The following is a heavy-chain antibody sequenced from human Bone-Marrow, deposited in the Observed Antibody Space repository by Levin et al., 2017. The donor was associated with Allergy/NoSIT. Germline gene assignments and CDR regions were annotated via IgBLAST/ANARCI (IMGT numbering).Heavy chain of an antibody. CDR2: ILYGGGT. CDR3: ATGGTWFEGFYFDN. J-gene: IGHJ4*02. V-gene: IGHV4-59*01. Sequence: SQTLSLTCTVSGNFLSSKYWTWIRQSPGKGLEWIGYILYGGGTNYNPSLKSRVTISADTSKNEFSLNARSMTTADTAIYYCATGGTWFEGFYFDNWGQGTLITVSS. D-gene: IGHD3-10*01. CDR1: GNFLSSKY.